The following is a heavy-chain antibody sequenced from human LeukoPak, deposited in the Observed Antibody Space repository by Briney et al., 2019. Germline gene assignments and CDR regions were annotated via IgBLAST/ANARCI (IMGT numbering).Heavy chain of an antibody. CDR1: GGSISSGGYY. D-gene: IGHD3-10*01. V-gene: IGHV4-30-2*01. J-gene: IGHJ4*02. Sequence: SETLSLTCTVSGGSISSGGYYWSWIRQPPGKGLEWIGYIYHSGSTYYNPSLKSRVTISVDRSKNQFSLKLSSVTAADTAVYYCARDAYGSGSYYVFFDYWGQGTLVTVSP. CDR2: IYHSGST. CDR3: ARDAYGSGSYYVFFDY.